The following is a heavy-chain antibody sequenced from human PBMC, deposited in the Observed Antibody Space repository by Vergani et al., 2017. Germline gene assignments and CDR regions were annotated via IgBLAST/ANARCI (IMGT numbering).Heavy chain of an antibody. V-gene: IGHV3-23*01. CDR2: ISGSGGST. Sequence: EVQLLESGGGLVQPGGSLRLSCAASGFTFSSYAMSGVREAPGKGLGWFSAISGSGGSTYYAESVKGRFTISRDNSKNTLYLQMNSLRAEDTAVYYCAKDPQQLVLGYFQHWGQGTLVTVSS. CDR3: AKDPQQLVLGYFQH. J-gene: IGHJ1*01. D-gene: IGHD6-13*01. CDR1: GFTFSSYA.